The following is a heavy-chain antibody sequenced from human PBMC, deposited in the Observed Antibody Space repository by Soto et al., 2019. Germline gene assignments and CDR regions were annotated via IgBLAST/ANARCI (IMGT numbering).Heavy chain of an antibody. J-gene: IGHJ6*02. V-gene: IGHV1-3*01. CDR3: ARVLEQQLDYYGMDV. Sequence: QVQLVQSGAEVKKPGASVKVSCKASGYTFTSYAMHWVRQAPGQRLEWMGWINAGNGNTKYSQKFQGRVTITRDTSASTAYMELSSLRSEDTAVYYCARVLEQQLDYYGMDVWGQGTTVTVSS. CDR2: INAGNGNT. CDR1: GYTFTSYA. D-gene: IGHD6-13*01.